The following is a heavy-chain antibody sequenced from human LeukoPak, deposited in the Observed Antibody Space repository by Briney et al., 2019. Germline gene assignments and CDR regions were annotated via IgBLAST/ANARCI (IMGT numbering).Heavy chain of an antibody. CDR2: IGGSGGST. D-gene: IGHD5-18*01. CDR1: GFTFSSYA. Sequence: GGSLRLSCAASGFTFSSYAMSWVRQAPGKGLEWVSAIGGSGGSTYYADSVKGRFTISRDNSKNTLYLQMNSLRAEDTAVYYCAKDLGDTAMDPLDYWGREPWSPSPQ. V-gene: IGHV3-23*01. J-gene: IGHJ4*02. CDR3: AKDLGDTAMDPLDY.